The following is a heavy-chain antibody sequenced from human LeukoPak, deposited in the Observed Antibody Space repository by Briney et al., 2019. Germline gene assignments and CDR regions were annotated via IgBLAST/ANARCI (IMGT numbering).Heavy chain of an antibody. CDR1: GGSVSNYY. D-gene: IGHD3-22*01. CDR3: AREHRDFVGDGYYYGC. V-gene: IGHV4-4*07. Sequence: SETLSLTCTVSGGSVSNYYWSWIRQPAGKGLEWIGRVYTCGGTDYNPSLSSRVTMSVDTSKNHFSLKLSSVTAADTAIYYCAREHRDFVGDGYYYGCWGQGTLVTVSP. J-gene: IGHJ4*02. CDR2: VYTCGGT.